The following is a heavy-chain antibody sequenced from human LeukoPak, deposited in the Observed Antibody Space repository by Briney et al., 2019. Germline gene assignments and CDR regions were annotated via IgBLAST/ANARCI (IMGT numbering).Heavy chain of an antibody. CDR1: GFTFDDYA. D-gene: IGHD5-18*01. CDR3: AKDAQIYRYGFGLVDY. J-gene: IGHJ4*02. V-gene: IGHV3-9*01. CDR2: ISWNSGSI. Sequence: GGSLRLSCAASGFTFDDYAMHWVRQAPGKGLEWVSGISWNSGSIGYADSVKGRFTISRDNAKNSLYLQMNSLRAEDTALYYCAKDAQIYRYGFGLVDYWGQGTLVTVSS.